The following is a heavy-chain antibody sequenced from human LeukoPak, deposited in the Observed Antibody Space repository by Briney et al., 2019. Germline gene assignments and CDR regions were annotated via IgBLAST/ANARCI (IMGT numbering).Heavy chain of an antibody. CDR1: GFTLSSYW. Sequence: GGSLRLSCAASGFTLSSYWMSWVRQAPGKGLEWVANIKQDGSEKYYVDSVKGRFTISRDNAKNSLYLQMNSLRAEDTAVYYCASEPPAGDWFDPWGQGTLVTVSS. V-gene: IGHV3-7*01. D-gene: IGHD2-8*02. CDR3: ASEPPAGDWFDP. J-gene: IGHJ5*02. CDR2: IKQDGSEK.